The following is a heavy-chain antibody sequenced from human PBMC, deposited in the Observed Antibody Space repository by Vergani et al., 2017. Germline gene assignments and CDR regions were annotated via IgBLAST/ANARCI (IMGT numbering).Heavy chain of an antibody. V-gene: IGHV3-30*02. J-gene: IGHJ4*02. D-gene: IGHD3-16*01. CDR3: AKHFRGWGIDY. Sequence: QVQLVESVGGVVQRGGSLRLSCATSGFTLSNYDMQWIRQGRGKGLEFVAFIQFDGSNQYYADSVKGRFTLSRDFSKNTLYLQMNSLRTDDTATYYCAKHFRGWGIDYWGQGTQVIVSS. CDR2: IQFDGSNQ. CDR1: GFTLSNYD.